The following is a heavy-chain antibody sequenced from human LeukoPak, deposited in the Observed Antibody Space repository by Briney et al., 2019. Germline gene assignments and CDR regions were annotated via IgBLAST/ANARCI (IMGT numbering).Heavy chain of an antibody. CDR2: INHSGST. D-gene: IGHD3-9*01. J-gene: IGHJ6*03. V-gene: IGHV4-34*01. CDR3: ARGLRYFDWLGYYYYMDV. Sequence: SETLSLTCAVYGGSFSGYYWSWIRKPPGKGREGIGEINHSGSTNYNPSLKSRVTISVDTSKNQFSLKLSSVTAADTAVYYCARGLRYFDWLGYYYYMDVWGKGTTVTVSS. CDR1: GGSFSGYY.